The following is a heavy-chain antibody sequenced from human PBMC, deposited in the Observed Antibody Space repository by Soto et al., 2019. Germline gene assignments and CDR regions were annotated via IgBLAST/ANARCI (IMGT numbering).Heavy chain of an antibody. Sequence: QVQLVESGGGVVQPGRSLRLSCAASGFTFSSYGMHWVRQAPGKGLEWVAGISYDGSNKYYADSVKGRFTITRDNAKDTLYLQMNRLRAEDTAVYYFAKESSLWFGELLSGSYHYYGMDVWGQGTTVTVSS. D-gene: IGHD3-10*01. J-gene: IGHJ6*02. V-gene: IGHV3-30*18. CDR1: GFTFSSYG. CDR3: AKESSLWFGELLSGSYHYYGMDV. CDR2: ISYDGSNK.